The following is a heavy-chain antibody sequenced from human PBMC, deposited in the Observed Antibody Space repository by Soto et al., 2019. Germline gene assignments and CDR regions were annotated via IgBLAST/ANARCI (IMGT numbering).Heavy chain of an antibody. CDR1: GGTFSSYA. D-gene: IGHD3-10*01. J-gene: IGHJ4*02. V-gene: IGHV1-69*01. CDR3: ARGPAPLYGSGSWRGY. Sequence: QVQLVQSGAGVKKPGSSVKVSCKASGGTFSSYAISWVRQAPGQGLEWMGGLIPIFGTANYAQKFQGRVTITADESTSTAYMELSSLRSEDTAVYYCARGPAPLYGSGSWRGYWVQGTLVTVSS. CDR2: LIPIFGTA.